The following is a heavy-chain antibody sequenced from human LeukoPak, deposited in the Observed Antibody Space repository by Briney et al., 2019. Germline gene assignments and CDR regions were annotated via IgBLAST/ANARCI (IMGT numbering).Heavy chain of an antibody. CDR3: AGEYSSSSGAFDI. D-gene: IGHD6-6*01. J-gene: IGHJ3*02. Sequence: GWISAYNGNTNYAQKLQGRVTMTTDTSTSTAYMELRSLRSDDTAVYYCAGEYSSSSGAFDIWGQGTMVTVSS. V-gene: IGHV1-18*01. CDR2: ISAYNGNT.